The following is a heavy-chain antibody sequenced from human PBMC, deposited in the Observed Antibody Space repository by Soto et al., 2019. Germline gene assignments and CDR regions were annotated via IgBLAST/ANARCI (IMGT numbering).Heavy chain of an antibody. CDR1: GVSISSYY. CDR2: IYYSGST. J-gene: IGHJ6*03. Sequence: PSETLSLTCTFSGVSISSYYWSWIRQPPGKGLEWIGYIYYSGSTNYNPSLKSRVTISVDTSKNQFSLKLSSVTAADTAVYYCARARITMVRGVIVDYYYYYMDVWGKGTTVTVSS. V-gene: IGHV4-59*01. CDR3: ARARITMVRGVIVDYYYYYMDV. D-gene: IGHD3-10*01.